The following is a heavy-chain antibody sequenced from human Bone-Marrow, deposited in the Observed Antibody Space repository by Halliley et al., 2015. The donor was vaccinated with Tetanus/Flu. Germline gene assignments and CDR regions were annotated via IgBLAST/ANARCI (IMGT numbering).Heavy chain of an antibody. CDR1: GGSFSGFL. V-gene: IGHV4-34*01. CDR3: ARHYRHWVFDY. J-gene: IGHJ4*02. Sequence: TLSLTCAVYGGSFSGFLWSWIRQSPGKGLEWIGSLYYSGSTYYNPSLKSRVTISVDTSKNHLSLNLNSVTAADTAVYYCARHYRHWVFDYWGQGTLVTVSS. CDR2: LYYSGST. D-gene: IGHD3-16*02.